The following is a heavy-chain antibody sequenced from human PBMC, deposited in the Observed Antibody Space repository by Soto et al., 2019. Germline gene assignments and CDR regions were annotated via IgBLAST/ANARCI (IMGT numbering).Heavy chain of an antibody. V-gene: IGHV1-2*02. D-gene: IGHD6-6*01. CDR1: GYTFTDYY. CDR3: ARDLGYGSSYHYYYYGMGV. Sequence: ASVKVSCKASGYTFTDYYVHWVRQAPGQGLVWMAWINPNTGGTKYAQKFQGRITLTRDTSITTAYMELSRLGSDDSAIYYCARDLGYGSSYHYYYYGMGVWGQGTTVTVSS. CDR2: INPNTGGT. J-gene: IGHJ6*02.